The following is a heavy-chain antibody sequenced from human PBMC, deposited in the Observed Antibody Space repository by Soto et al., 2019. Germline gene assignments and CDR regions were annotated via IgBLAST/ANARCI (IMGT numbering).Heavy chain of an antibody. CDR2: MYHTGRT. CDR3: ARVPPATPYYSMDV. CDR1: GGSINGGSYS. Sequence: QLQLQESGPGLVKPSQTLSLTCVVSGGSINGGSYSWSWIRQPPGKGLEWIGYMYHTGRTYYNASLSGRATISVDRSKNQFFLNLTSVTAADTAVYYCARVPPATPYYSMDVWGQVTTVPVSS. V-gene: IGHV4-30-2*01. D-gene: IGHD2-2*02. J-gene: IGHJ6*02.